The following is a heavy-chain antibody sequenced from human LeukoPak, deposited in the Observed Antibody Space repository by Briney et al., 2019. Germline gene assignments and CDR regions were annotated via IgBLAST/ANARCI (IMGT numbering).Heavy chain of an antibody. V-gene: IGHV3-30*18. CDR2: MSYDGSNK. CDR3: AKDRKLIASIVTW. CDR1: GFTFRNYG. J-gene: IGHJ4*02. Sequence: GGSLRLSCAASGFTFRNYGMHWVRQAPGKGLEWVAVMSYDGSNKYYADFVKGRFTISRDNSKNTLYLQMNSLRPEDTAVYYCAKDRKLIASIVTWWGQGALVTVSS. D-gene: IGHD2-8*01.